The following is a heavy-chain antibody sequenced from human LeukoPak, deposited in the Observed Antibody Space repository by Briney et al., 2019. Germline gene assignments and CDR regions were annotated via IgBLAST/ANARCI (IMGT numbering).Heavy chain of an antibody. J-gene: IGHJ6*02. V-gene: IGHV3-30-3*01. Sequence: GRSLRLSCAASGFTFSSYAMHWVRQAPGKGLEWVAVISYGGSNKYYADSVKGRFTISRDNSKNTLYLQMNSLRAEDTAVYYCARDKFGCSSTSCYYYYGMDVWGQGTTVTVSS. CDR2: ISYGGSNK. CDR3: ARDKFGCSSTSCYYYYGMDV. D-gene: IGHD2-2*01. CDR1: GFTFSSYA.